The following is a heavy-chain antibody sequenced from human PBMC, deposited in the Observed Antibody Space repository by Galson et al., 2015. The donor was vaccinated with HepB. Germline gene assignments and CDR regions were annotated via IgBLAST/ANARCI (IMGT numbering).Heavy chain of an antibody. Sequence: SVKVSCKASGYTFTGYYMHWVRQAPGQGLEWMGRINPNSGGTNYAQKFQGRVTMTRDTSISTAYMELSRLRSDDTAVYYCARVMNYWSYMGVWGKGTTVTVSS. CDR2: INPNSGGT. V-gene: IGHV1-2*06. J-gene: IGHJ6*03. D-gene: IGHD1-7*01. CDR1: GYTFTGYY. CDR3: ARVMNYWSYMGV.